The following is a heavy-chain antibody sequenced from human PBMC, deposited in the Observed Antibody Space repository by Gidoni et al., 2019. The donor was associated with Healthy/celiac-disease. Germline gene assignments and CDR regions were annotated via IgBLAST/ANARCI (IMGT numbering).Heavy chain of an antibody. CDR3: ARGSQWLARAEYFQH. J-gene: IGHJ1*01. CDR2: LYHSGST. Sequence: QVQLQESGPGLVKPSGTLSLNGAVSGGSISRSNWWSWVRKPPGKGLDWIGDLYHSGSTKYNPSLKSRVTISVDKSKNQFSLKLSSVTAADTAVYYCARGSQWLARAEYFQHWGQGTLVTVSS. D-gene: IGHD6-19*01. V-gene: IGHV4-4*02. CDR1: GGSISRSNW.